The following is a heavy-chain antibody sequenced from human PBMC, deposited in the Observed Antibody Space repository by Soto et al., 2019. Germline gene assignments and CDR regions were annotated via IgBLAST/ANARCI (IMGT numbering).Heavy chain of an antibody. J-gene: IGHJ5*02. CDR1: GFTFSNYN. Sequence: PGGSLRLSCAASGFTFSNYNMNWVRQAPGKGLEWVASISTRRHYIYYADSLKGRFTISRDNAKNSVDLQISSLRAEDTDVYYCAKLPWEVAPSWGQGTLVTVSS. CDR3: AKLPWEVAPS. D-gene: IGHD1-26*01. CDR2: ISTRRHYI. V-gene: IGHV3-21*01.